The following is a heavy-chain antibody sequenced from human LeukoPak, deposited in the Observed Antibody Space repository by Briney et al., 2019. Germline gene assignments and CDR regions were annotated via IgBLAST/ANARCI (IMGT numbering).Heavy chain of an antibody. J-gene: IGHJ4*02. D-gene: IGHD6-6*01. CDR2: IWHDGNNY. V-gene: IGHV3-33*01. CDR1: GFTFSSYG. CDR3: ARDYFEYSSSAPFDY. Sequence: QPGGSLRLSCAASGFTFSSYGMHWVRQAPGKGLDWVAVIWHDGNNYYYADSVKGRFTISRDSSKDTLYLQMNSLRAEDTAVYYCARDYFEYSSSAPFDYWGQGTLVTVSS.